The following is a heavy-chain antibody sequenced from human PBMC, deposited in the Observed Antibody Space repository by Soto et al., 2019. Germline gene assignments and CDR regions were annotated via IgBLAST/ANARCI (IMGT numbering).Heavy chain of an antibody. Sequence: EVQLVESGGGLVQPGRSLRLSCAASGFTFDDYAMHWVRQAPGKGLEWVSGISWNSGNIGYADSVKGRFIISRDNAKNFLYLQMNSLRAEDTALYYCTKDYCSGPTCSLDYWGQGTLVTVSS. D-gene: IGHD2-2*01. V-gene: IGHV3-9*01. J-gene: IGHJ4*02. CDR2: ISWNSGNI. CDR1: GFTFDDYA. CDR3: TKDYCSGPTCSLDY.